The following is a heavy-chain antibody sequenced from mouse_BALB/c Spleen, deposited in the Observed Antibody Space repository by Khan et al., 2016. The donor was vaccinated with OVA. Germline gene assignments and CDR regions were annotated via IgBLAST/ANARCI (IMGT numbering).Heavy chain of an antibody. J-gene: IGHJ4*01. Sequence: EVQLQESGPGLVKPSQSLSLTCTVTGYSITSNYAWNWIRQFPGNKLEWMGYISSSGSTNYNPSLKSRISITRATSKNQFFLQLNSVTTEDTATYYCARANYFGYAMDYWGQGTSITVSS. CDR2: ISSSGST. D-gene: IGHD1-1*01. CDR1: GYSITSNYA. V-gene: IGHV3-2*02. CDR3: ARANYFGYAMDY.